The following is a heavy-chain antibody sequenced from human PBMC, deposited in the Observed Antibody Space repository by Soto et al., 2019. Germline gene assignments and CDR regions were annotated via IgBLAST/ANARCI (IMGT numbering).Heavy chain of an antibody. V-gene: IGHV4-4*02. CDR1: GVSIITSNW. Sequence: SETLSLTCAVSGVSIITSNWWSWVRQPPGKGLQWIGEVYYSGSTYYNPSLKSRVTISVDMSKNQFSLKLSSVAAADTAVYYCARHERVGGYSSGGMDVWGQGTTVTVSS. CDR2: VYYSGST. CDR3: ARHERVGGYSSGGMDV. J-gene: IGHJ6*02. D-gene: IGHD5-12*01.